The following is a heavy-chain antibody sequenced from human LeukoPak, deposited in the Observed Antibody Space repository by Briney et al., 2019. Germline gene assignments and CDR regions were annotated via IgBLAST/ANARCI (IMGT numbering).Heavy chain of an antibody. Sequence: GGSLRLSCAASGFTFSNYGMHWVRQAPGKGLEWVAFIRYDGSNKYYADSVKGRFTISRDNSKNTLYLQMNSLRAEDTAVYYCAKDQDYNSYYYDMDVWGKGTTVTVSS. J-gene: IGHJ6*03. V-gene: IGHV3-30*02. CDR2: IRYDGSNK. D-gene: IGHD3-10*01. CDR1: GFTFSNYG. CDR3: AKDQDYNSYYYDMDV.